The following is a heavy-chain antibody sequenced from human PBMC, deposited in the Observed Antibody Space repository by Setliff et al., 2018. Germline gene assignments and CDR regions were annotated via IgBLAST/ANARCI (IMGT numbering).Heavy chain of an antibody. V-gene: IGHV1-18*01. J-gene: IGHJ4*02. CDR3: ARGNSNYYLFDY. CDR1: GGTFSSYA. D-gene: IGHD4-4*01. CDR2: ISAYNGNT. Sequence: ASVKVSCKASGGTFSSYAISWVRQAPGQGLEWMGWISAYNGNTNYAQKLQGRVTMTTDTSASTACMELRSLRSDDTAVYYCARGNSNYYLFDYWGQGTLVTVSS.